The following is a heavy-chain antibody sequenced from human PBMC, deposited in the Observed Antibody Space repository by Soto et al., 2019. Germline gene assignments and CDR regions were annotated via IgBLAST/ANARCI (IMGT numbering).Heavy chain of an antibody. Sequence: ASVKVSCKASGYTFTSYGISWVRQAPGQGLEWMGWISAYNGNTNYAQELQGRVTMTTDTSTSTAYMELRSLRSDDTAVYYCARDYFDYYDSSGSLAGFDPWGQGTLVTVSS. CDR1: GYTFTSYG. V-gene: IGHV1-18*01. J-gene: IGHJ5*02. CDR2: ISAYNGNT. CDR3: ARDYFDYYDSSGSLAGFDP. D-gene: IGHD3-22*01.